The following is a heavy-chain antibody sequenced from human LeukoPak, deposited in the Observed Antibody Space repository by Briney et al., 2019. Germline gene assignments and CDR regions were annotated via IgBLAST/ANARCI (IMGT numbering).Heavy chain of an antibody. J-gene: IGHJ6*02. CDR1: GFTFSIYA. V-gene: IGHV3-23*01. CDR2: FSDSGGST. D-gene: IGHD6-13*01. Sequence: AGGSLRLSCAASGFTFSIYAMTWVHQAPGKGPEWVSVFSDSGGSTYYADSVKGRFTISRDNSKNTLYLQINSLRAEDTAVYYCAGGVAAAAYYYYYGMDVWGQGTTVTVSS. CDR3: AGGVAAAAYYYYYGMDV.